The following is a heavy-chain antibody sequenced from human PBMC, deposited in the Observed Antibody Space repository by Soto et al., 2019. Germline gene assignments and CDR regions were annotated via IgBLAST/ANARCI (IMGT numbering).Heavy chain of an antibody. CDR3: AKEGAVAGTGHFQH. D-gene: IGHD6-19*01. CDR1: GFTFDDYA. CDR2: ISWNSGSI. V-gene: IGHV3-9*01. Sequence: DVQLVESGGGLVQPGRSLRLSCAASGFTFDDYAMHWVRQAPGKGLEWVSGISWNSGSIGYADSVKGRFTISRDNAKNSLYLQMNSLRAEDTALYYCAKEGAVAGTGHFQHWGQGTLVTVSS. J-gene: IGHJ1*01.